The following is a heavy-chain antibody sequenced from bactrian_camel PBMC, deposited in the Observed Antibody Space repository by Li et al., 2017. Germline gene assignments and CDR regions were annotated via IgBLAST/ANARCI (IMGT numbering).Heavy chain of an antibody. CDR2: VDSTGNA. CDR3: AGSWDVSAKWALESMTRPDFGY. CDR1: GRTYSNYF. V-gene: IGHV3S53*01. D-gene: IGHD2*01. Sequence: HVQLVESGGGSVQSGGSLRLSCAASGRTYSNYFMGWFRQAPGKEREGVATVDSTGNANYAESVKGRFTIIMNNAQNTVWLQMNSLLPEDTTVYYCAGSWDVSAKWALESMTRPDFGYWGQGTQVTVS. J-gene: IGHJ6*01.